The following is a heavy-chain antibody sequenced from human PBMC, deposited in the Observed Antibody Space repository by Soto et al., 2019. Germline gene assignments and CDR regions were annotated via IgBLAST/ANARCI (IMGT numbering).Heavy chain of an antibody. V-gene: IGHV1-69*12. CDR2: IIPIFGTA. D-gene: IGHD3-22*01. CDR1: GGTFSSYA. J-gene: IGHJ4*02. CDR3: ARWEGDYYDSSGYYHL. Sequence: QVQLVQSGAEVKKPGSSVKVSCKASGGTFSSYAISWVRQAPGQGLEWMGGIIPIFGTANYAQKFQGGVTIAADEPTSTADMELGSLRSEDTAVYYCARWEGDYYDSSGYYHLWGQGTLVTVSS.